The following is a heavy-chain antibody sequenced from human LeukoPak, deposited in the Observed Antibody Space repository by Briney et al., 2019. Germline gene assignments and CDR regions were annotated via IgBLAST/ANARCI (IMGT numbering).Heavy chain of an antibody. CDR1: GFTFSSYA. Sequence: GGSLRLSCSPSGFTFSSYAMHWVREAPGKGLEWVAVISYDESNIYYADSVKGRFTISRDNSKNTLYLQMNSLRAEDRSVYYCARESVAGIGQRAYYFGYWGQGTLVTVSS. J-gene: IGHJ4*02. V-gene: IGHV3-30-3*01. CDR2: ISYDESNI. D-gene: IGHD6-19*01. CDR3: ARESVAGIGQRAYYFGY.